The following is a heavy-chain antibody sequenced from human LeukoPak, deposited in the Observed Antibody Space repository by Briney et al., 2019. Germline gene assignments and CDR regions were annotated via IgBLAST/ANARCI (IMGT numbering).Heavy chain of an antibody. D-gene: IGHD6-13*01. Sequence: ASVKVSSEASGGTFIIYAISWVRQAPGQGLEWMGGIIPIFGTANNVQKFQGRVTITADASTSTPYMELSSLRSEDTAVYYCACLRAYSSYFDYWGQGTLVTVSS. J-gene: IGHJ4*02. V-gene: IGHV1-69*13. CDR2: IIPIFGTA. CDR3: ACLRAYSSYFDY. CDR1: GGTFIIYA.